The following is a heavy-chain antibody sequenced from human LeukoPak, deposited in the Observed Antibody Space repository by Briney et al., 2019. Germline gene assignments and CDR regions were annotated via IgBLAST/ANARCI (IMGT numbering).Heavy chain of an antibody. J-gene: IGHJ1*01. V-gene: IGHV5-10-1*01. D-gene: IGHD6-19*01. CDR2: IDPSDSYT. CDR1: GYSFTSYW. Sequence: GESLTISCKGTGYSFTSYWISWVRQMPGKGLEWMGRIDPSDSYTNYSPSFQGHVTISAEKSISPAYLQWSSLKASDTAMYYCAGAGIAVAGNAEYFQHWGQGTLVPASS. CDR3: AGAGIAVAGNAEYFQH.